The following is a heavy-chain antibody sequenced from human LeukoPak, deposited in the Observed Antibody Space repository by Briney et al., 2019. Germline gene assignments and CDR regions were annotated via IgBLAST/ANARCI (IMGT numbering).Heavy chain of an antibody. V-gene: IGHV3-30*02. D-gene: IGHD3-22*01. CDR1: GFTFSSYA. J-gene: IGHJ3*02. Sequence: GGSLRPSCAASGFTFSSYAMSWVRQAPGKGLEWVAFIRYDGSNKYYADSVKGRFTISRDNSKNTLYLQMNSLRAEDTAVYYCAFSSGYSEAFDIWGQGTMVTVSS. CDR3: AFSSGYSEAFDI. CDR2: IRYDGSNK.